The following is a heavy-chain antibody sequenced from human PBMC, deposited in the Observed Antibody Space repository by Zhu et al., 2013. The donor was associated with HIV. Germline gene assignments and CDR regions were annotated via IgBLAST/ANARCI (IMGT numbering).Heavy chain of an antibody. CDR3: ARGITIFGVVRAGMDV. CDR2: IYHSGST. V-gene: IGHV4-30-2*01. CDR1: GGSISSGGYS. D-gene: IGHD3-3*01. J-gene: IGHJ6*02. Sequence: VQLQESGSGLVKPSQTLSLTCAVSGGSISSGGYSWSWIRQPPGKGLEWIGYIYHSGSTYYNPSLKSRVTISVDRSKNQFSLKLSSVTAADTAVYYCARGITIFGVVRAGMDVWGQGTTVTVSS.